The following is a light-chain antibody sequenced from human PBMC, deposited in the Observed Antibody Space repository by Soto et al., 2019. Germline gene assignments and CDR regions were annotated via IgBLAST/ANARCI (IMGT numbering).Light chain of an antibody. Sequence: IQLTQSPASLSSSVGESVTITCRASQDIDNYLNWYQHRPGEAPKLLIYAASYLETGVPARFSGSGSGTDFSFTINSLQQEDSATYYCQQYDTRPTMTFGQGTRLEIK. CDR3: QQYDTRPTMT. J-gene: IGKJ5*01. CDR2: AAS. CDR1: QDIDNY. V-gene: IGKV1-33*01.